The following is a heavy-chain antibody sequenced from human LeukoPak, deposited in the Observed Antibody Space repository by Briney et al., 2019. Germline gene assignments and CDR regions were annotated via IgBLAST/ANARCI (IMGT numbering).Heavy chain of an antibody. J-gene: IGHJ5*02. Sequence: PSETPSLTCTVSGGSISSGDYYWSWIRQPPGKGLEWVGYMYYSGSTYYNPSLKSRVTISVDTSKNQFSLQLSSVTAADTAVYYCARPYYYDSRIDPWGQGTLVTVSS. CDR2: MYYSGST. D-gene: IGHD3-22*01. CDR1: GGSISSGDYY. CDR3: ARPYYYDSRIDP. V-gene: IGHV4-30-4*01.